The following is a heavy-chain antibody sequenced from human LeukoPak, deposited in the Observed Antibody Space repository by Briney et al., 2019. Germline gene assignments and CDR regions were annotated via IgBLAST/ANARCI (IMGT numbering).Heavy chain of an antibody. D-gene: IGHD1-26*01. J-gene: IGHJ4*02. CDR1: GFTFSSYG. Sequence: GRSLRLSCAASGFTFSSYGMHWVRQAPGKGLEWVALIWYDGSNKYYADSVKGRLTISRDNSRNTLYVQMNSLRDEDTALYYCAKDQRWESPHYLDSWGQGTLVTVSS. CDR3: AKDQRWESPHYLDS. V-gene: IGHV3-33*06. CDR2: IWYDGSNK.